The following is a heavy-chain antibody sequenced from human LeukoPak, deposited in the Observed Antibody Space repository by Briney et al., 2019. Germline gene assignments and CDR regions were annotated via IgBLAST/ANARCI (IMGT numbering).Heavy chain of an antibody. CDR2: IYYSGST. CDR3: ARARVGATEIDY. D-gene: IGHD1-26*01. CDR1: GGSISSGSYY. Sequence: SQTLSLTCTVSGGSISSGSYYWGWIRQPPGKGLEWIGSIYYSGSTYYNPSLKSRVTISVDTSKNQFSLKLSSVTAADTAVYYCARARVGATEIDYWGQGTLVTVSS. J-gene: IGHJ4*02. V-gene: IGHV4-39*07.